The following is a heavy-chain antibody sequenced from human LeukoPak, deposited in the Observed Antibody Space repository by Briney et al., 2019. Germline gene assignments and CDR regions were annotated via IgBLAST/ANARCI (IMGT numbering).Heavy chain of an antibody. Sequence: SQTLSLTCTVSGGSISSGSYYWSWIRQPAGKGLEWIGRIYTSGSTNYNPSLKSRVTISVDTPKNQFSLKLSSVTAADTAVYYCARDGPTPFYYGSGSYYPPLGGMDVWGQGTTVTVSS. CDR1: GGSISSGSYY. D-gene: IGHD3-10*01. CDR3: ARDGPTPFYYGSGSYYPPLGGMDV. J-gene: IGHJ6*02. V-gene: IGHV4-61*02. CDR2: IYTSGST.